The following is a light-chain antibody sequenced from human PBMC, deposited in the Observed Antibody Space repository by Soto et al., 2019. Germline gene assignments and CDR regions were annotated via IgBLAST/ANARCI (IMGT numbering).Light chain of an antibody. Sequence: QSVLTQPASVSGSPGQSITISCTGPSSDVGGYNYVSWYQQHPGKAPKLMIYDVSNRPTGVSNRFSGSKSGNTASLTISGLQAEEEADYYCSSYTSSSTVVFAGGTKLTVL. J-gene: IGLJ2*01. CDR2: DVS. CDR3: SSYTSSSTVV. V-gene: IGLV2-14*01. CDR1: SSDVGGYNY.